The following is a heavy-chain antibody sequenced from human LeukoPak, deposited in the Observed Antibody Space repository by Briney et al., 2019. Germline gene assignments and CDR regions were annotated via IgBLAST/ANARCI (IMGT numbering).Heavy chain of an antibody. CDR3: ARTCSSSSCYMVH. CDR2: ISVYNGNT. CDR1: GYTFANFG. V-gene: IGHV1-18*01. D-gene: IGHD2-2*02. Sequence: GASVMVSCKASGYTFANFGITWVRQAPGQGLEWMGWISVYNGNTNYAQNLQGRVTLATDTSTSTAYMELRSLRSDDTALYYCARTCSSSSCYMVHWGQGTLVTVSS. J-gene: IGHJ4*02.